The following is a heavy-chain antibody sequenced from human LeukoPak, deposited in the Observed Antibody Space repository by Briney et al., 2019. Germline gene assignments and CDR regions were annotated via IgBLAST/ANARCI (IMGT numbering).Heavy chain of an antibody. D-gene: IGHD2/OR15-2a*01. CDR3: ARHNNWAFDY. V-gene: IGHV5-51*01. CDR2: IHPNDGSS. Sequence: GESLKISCKASGYCFASYWIGWVRPMSGKGLEWMAIIHPNDGSSIYSPSFEGQVTISADKSINTAYLEWSTLKASDTAIYYCARHNNWAFDYWDRGTLLTVSS. CDR1: GYCFASYW. J-gene: IGHJ4*02.